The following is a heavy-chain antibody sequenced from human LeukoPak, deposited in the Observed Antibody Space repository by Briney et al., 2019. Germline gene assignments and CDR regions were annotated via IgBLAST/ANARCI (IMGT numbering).Heavy chain of an antibody. Sequence: SETLSLTCTVSGDSINSYYWNWIRQPAGKGLEWIGRICTNGNTNYNPSLKSRVTMSIDMSRNQFSLTLTSLTAADTAVYYCASVKTYGSDAYDMWGQGTMVTVSS. D-gene: IGHD3-10*01. CDR1: GDSINSYY. CDR3: ASVKTYGSDAYDM. J-gene: IGHJ3*02. CDR2: ICTNGNT. V-gene: IGHV4-4*07.